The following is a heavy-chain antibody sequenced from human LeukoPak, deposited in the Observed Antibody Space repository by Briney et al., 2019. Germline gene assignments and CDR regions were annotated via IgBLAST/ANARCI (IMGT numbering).Heavy chain of an antibody. J-gene: IGHJ3*02. CDR1: GGSISSYY. Sequence: SETLSLTCTVSGGSISSYYWSWIRQPPGKGLEWIGYIYYSGSTNYNPSLKSRVTISVDTSKNQFSLKLSSVTAADTAVYYCASDKTSAIYYDSSGSAHYDAFDIWGQGTMVTVSS. CDR2: IYYSGST. CDR3: ASDKTSAIYYDSSGSAHYDAFDI. D-gene: IGHD3-22*01. V-gene: IGHV4-59*01.